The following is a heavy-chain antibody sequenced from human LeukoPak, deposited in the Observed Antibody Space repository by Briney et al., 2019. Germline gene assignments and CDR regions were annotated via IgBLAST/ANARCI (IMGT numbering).Heavy chain of an antibody. D-gene: IGHD1-1*01. CDR1: GFTFTSYA. CDR2: ISGGGENT. CDR3: AKPRAMTTGVGRYFDL. Sequence: GGSLRLSCGASGFTFTSYAMSWIRQAPGKCLEWVSAISGGGENTYYGDSVKGRFTISRDNSKNTLYLQMNSLRAEDTATYYCAKPRAMTTGVGRYFDLWGRGTLVTVSS. J-gene: IGHJ2*01. V-gene: IGHV3-23*01.